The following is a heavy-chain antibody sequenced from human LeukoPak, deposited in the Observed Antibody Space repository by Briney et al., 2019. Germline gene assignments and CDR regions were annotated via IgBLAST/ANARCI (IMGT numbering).Heavy chain of an antibody. J-gene: IGHJ5*02. Sequence: PSETLSLTCTVSGGSISSSSYYWGWIRQPPGKELEWIGSIYYSGSTYYNPSLKSRVTMSVDTSKNQFSLKLSSVTAADTAVYYCSSNWFDPWGQGTLVTVSS. CDR2: IYYSGST. V-gene: IGHV4-39*01. CDR3: SSNWFDP. CDR1: GGSISSSSYY.